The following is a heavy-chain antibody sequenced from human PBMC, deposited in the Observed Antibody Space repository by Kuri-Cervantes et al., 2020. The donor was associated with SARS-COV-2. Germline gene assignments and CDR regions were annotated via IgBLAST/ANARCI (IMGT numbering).Heavy chain of an antibody. Sequence: GGSLRLSCAASGFTFSSYWMSWVRQAPGKGLEWVANIKQDGSEKYYVDSVKGRFTISRDNAKNSLYLQMNSLRAEDTAVYYCAGGSGYCSSTSCYGGDDYWGQGTLVTVSS. J-gene: IGHJ4*02. CDR1: GFTFSSYW. CDR3: AGGSGYCSSTSCYGGDDY. D-gene: IGHD2-2*01. V-gene: IGHV3-7*01. CDR2: IKQDGSEK.